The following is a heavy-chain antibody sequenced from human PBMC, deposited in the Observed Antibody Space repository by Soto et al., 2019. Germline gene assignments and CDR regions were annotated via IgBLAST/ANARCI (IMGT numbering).Heavy chain of an antibody. V-gene: IGHV1-69*01. CDR2: IIPIFGTA. D-gene: IGHD1-26*01. CDR3: ASLSSGSYYYYYGMDV. CDR1: GVTFSSYA. Sequence: SVKVCCKDSGVTFSSYAISWVRHSPGQGLEWMGGIIPIFGTANYAQKFQGRVTITADESTSTAYMELSSLRSEDTAVYYCASLSSGSYYYYYGMDVWGQGTTVTVSS. J-gene: IGHJ6*02.